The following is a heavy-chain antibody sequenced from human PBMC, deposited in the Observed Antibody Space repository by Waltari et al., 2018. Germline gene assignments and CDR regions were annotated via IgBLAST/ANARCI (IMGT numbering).Heavy chain of an antibody. D-gene: IGHD6-19*01. CDR1: AYTFSTYG. J-gene: IGHJ4*01. CDR3: ATAVGGNMEFDS. Sequence: QVHLVQPGAEVKTPGDSVKVSCKASAYTFSTYGLTWVRQAPGQGLEWLGWISAHDGNTNYAPSLQDRVTLTTDTSTYTAYMELNSLRPDDTAVYYCATAVGGNMEFDSWGHGSLVTVSS. CDR2: ISAHDGNT. V-gene: IGHV1-18*01.